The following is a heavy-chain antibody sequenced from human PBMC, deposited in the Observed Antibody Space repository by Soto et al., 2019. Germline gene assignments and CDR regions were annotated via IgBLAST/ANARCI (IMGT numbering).Heavy chain of an antibody. CDR2: IWYDGSNK. V-gene: IGHV3-33*08. D-gene: IGHD5-18*01. J-gene: IGHJ4*02. CDR1: GFTFISYG. Sequence: PGGSLRLSCAASGFTFISYGMRWVRQAPGKGLEWVAVIWYDGSNKYYADSVKGRFTISRDNSKNTLYLQMNSLRAEDTAVYYCARGYSYGSGFDYWGQGTLVTVSS. CDR3: ARGYSYGSGFDY.